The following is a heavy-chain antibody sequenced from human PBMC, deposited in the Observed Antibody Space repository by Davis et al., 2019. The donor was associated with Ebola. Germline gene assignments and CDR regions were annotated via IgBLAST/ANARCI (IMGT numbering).Heavy chain of an antibody. Sequence: ASVPVSCKASGYTFTSYYMHWVRQAPGQGLEWMGIINPSGGSTSYAQKFQGRVTTTADESTSTAYMELSSLRSEDTAVYYCAFGPFTSIVVVPAAIVYWGQGTLVTVSS. D-gene: IGHD2-2*01. CDR1: GYTFTSYY. J-gene: IGHJ4*02. CDR2: INPSGGST. CDR3: AFGPFTSIVVVPAAIVY. V-gene: IGHV1-46*01.